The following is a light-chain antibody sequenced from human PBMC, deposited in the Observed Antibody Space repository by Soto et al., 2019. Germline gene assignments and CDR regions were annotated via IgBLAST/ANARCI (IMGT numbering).Light chain of an antibody. CDR1: QRISSW. CDR3: QQYNTYST. CDR2: DAS. V-gene: IGKV1-5*01. Sequence: DIQLTQSPSTLSASVGDRVTITCRASQRISSWFAWYQQKPGKAPKVLIYDASSLESGVPSRFSGSGSGTEFTLTISSLQPDDFATYYCQQYNTYSTFGQGSK. J-gene: IGKJ1*01.